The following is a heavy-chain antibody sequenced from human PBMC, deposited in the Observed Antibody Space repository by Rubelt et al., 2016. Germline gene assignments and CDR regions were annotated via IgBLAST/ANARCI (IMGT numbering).Heavy chain of an antibody. CDR1: GGSISSYY. V-gene: IGHV4-59*01. CDR2: IYYSGST. CDR3: ARAPYYDFWSGLYYFDY. D-gene: IGHD3-3*01. J-gene: IGHJ4*02. Sequence: QVQLQESGPGLVKPSETLSLTCTVSGGSISSYYWSWIRQPPGQGLEWIGYIYYSGSTNYNPPLKCRFTISVDTSKNQFSLKLSSVTAADTAVYYCARAPYYDFWSGLYYFDYWGQGTLVTVSS.